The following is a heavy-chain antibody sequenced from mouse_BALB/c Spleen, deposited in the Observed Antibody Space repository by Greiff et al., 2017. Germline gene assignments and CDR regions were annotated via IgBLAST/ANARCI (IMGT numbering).Heavy chain of an antibody. D-gene: IGHD1-1*01. V-gene: IGHV5-6-4*01. J-gene: IGHJ2*01. Sequence: EVKLVESGGGLVKPGGSLKLSCAASGFTFSSYTMSWVRQTPGKRLEWVATISSGGSYTYYPDSVKGRFTISRDNAKNTLYLQMSSLKSEDTAMYYCTRGLVATKDYFDYWGQGTTLTVSS. CDR3: TRGLVATKDYFDY. CDR1: GFTFSSYT. CDR2: ISSGGSYT.